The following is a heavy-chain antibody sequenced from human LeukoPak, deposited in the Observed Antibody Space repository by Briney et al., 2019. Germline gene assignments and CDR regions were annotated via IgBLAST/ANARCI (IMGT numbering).Heavy chain of an antibody. CDR2: IYTTGIT. CDR3: GRQGYTASYYFVDY. D-gene: IGHD3-10*01. CDR1: GCSLNSYY. V-gene: IGHV4-4*07. J-gene: IGHJ4*02. Sequence: PSETLSLTCRVSGCSLNSYYWGWVRQPAGKGLEWIGRIYTTGITHYSPSLKSRLSMSLDTSKNQFSLTLTSVTAADTAVYYCGRQGYTASYYFVDYWSPGTLVPVPS.